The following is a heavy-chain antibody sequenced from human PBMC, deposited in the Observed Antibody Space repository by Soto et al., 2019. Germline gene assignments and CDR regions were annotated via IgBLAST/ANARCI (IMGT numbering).Heavy chain of an antibody. D-gene: IGHD7-27*01. Sequence: PGGSLRLSCAASGFTFSNYWTHWVRQAPGKWLVWVSRINGDGSTTTYADFVKGRFTISRDNAKNTLYLQMDSLGADDTAVYYCTRGGTSATYWGLFDYWGQGXLVTVSS. CDR2: INGDGSTT. CDR3: TRGGTSATYWGLFDY. J-gene: IGHJ4*02. V-gene: IGHV3-74*01. CDR1: GFTFSNYW.